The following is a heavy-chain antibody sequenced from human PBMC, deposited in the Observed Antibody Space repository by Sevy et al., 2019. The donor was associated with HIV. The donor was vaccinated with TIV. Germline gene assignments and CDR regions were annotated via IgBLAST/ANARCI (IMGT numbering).Heavy chain of an antibody. CDR2: IRGGTTSI. Sequence: GGSLRLSCAASGFIFSNYAMSWARRAPGKGLEWVASIRGGTTSIHYRDSVKGRFTISRDNSKNFLYLQLDNLRPDDRGVYFCAISTVTTGWRYYFDSWGQGTLVTVSS. CDR1: GFIFSNYA. V-gene: IGHV3-23*01. CDR3: AISTVTTGWRYYFDS. J-gene: IGHJ5*02. D-gene: IGHD4-17*01.